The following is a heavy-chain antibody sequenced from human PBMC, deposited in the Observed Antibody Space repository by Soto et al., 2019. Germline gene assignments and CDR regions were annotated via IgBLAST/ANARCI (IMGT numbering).Heavy chain of an antibody. Sequence: ASVKVSCKASGYTFTSYGISWVRQAPGQGLEWMGWISAYNGNTNYAQKLQGRITMTTDTSTSTAYMELRSLRSDDTAVYYCARDMYSSSPGPDAFDIWGQGTMVNVSS. J-gene: IGHJ3*02. CDR2: ISAYNGNT. V-gene: IGHV1-18*01. CDR1: GYTFTSYG. D-gene: IGHD6-6*01. CDR3: ARDMYSSSPGPDAFDI.